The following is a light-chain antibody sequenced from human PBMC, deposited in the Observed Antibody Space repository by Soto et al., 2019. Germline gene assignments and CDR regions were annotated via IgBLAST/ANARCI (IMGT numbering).Light chain of an antibody. CDR3: QQYNNWPL. CDR1: QSVSSN. V-gene: IGKV3-15*01. Sequence: EIVMTRSPATLSVSPGERATLSCRASQSVSSNLAWYQQKPGQAPRLLIYGASTRATGIPARFSGSGSGTEFTLTISSLQSEDFAVYYCQQYNNWPLFGPGTKWIS. J-gene: IGKJ3*01. CDR2: GAS.